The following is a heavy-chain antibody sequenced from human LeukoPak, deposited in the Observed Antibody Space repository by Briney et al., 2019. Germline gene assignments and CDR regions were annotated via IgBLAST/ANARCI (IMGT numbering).Heavy chain of an antibody. J-gene: IGHJ3*02. D-gene: IGHD6-19*01. Sequence: SETLSLTCTVSGGSISSYYWSWIRQPPGKGLEWIGYIYYSGSTNYNPSLKSRVTISVDTSKNQFSLKLSSVTAADTAVYYCARSSIAVAHDAFDIWGQRTMVTVSS. V-gene: IGHV4-59*01. CDR2: IYYSGST. CDR1: GGSISSYY. CDR3: ARSSIAVAHDAFDI.